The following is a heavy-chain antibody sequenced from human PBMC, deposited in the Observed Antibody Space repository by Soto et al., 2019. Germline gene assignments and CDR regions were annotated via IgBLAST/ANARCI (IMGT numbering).Heavy chain of an antibody. V-gene: IGHV3-33*06. J-gene: IGHJ4*02. CDR1: GFTFSNFG. Sequence: GGSLRLSCVASGFTFSNFGMHWVRQAPGKGLEWVAVISNDENIKQYADSVRGRFAISRDNSKNTLYLQMTSLRAEDTAIYYCAKAPHIVVVTANDYWGQGTLVTVSS. CDR2: ISNDENIK. D-gene: IGHD2-21*02. CDR3: AKAPHIVVVTANDY.